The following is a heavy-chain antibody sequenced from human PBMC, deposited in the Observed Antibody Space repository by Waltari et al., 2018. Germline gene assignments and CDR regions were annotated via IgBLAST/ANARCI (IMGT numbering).Heavy chain of an antibody. D-gene: IGHD6-13*01. J-gene: IGHJ4*02. V-gene: IGHV4-34*01. Sequence: QVQLQQWGAGLLKPSETLSLTCAVYGGSFSGYYWSWIRQPPGKGLEWIGEINHSGSTNYNPSLKSRVTISVDTSKNQFSLKLSSVTAADTAVYYCARGLRGYSTRIDYWGQGTLVTVSS. CDR2: INHSGST. CDR3: ARGLRGYSTRIDY. CDR1: GGSFSGYY.